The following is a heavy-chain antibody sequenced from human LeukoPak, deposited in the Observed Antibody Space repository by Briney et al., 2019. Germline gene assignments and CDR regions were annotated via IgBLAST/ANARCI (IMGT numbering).Heavy chain of an antibody. D-gene: IGHD3-22*01. Sequence: SETLSLTCTVSGGSISSYYRSWIRQPPGKGLEWIGYIYYSGSTNYNPSLKSRVTISVDTSKNQFSLKLSSVTAADTAVYYCAKPQSQYYYDSSGYYADAFDIWGQGTMVTVSS. V-gene: IGHV4-59*01. CDR1: GGSISSYY. J-gene: IGHJ3*02. CDR3: AKPQSQYYYDSSGYYADAFDI. CDR2: IYYSGST.